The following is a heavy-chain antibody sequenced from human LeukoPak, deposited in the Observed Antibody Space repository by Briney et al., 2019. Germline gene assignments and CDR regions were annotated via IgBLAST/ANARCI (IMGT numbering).Heavy chain of an antibody. CDR1: GGSICSGDYY. CDR3: ATMTTVTTYYFDY. D-gene: IGHD4-17*01. Sequence: SETLSLTCTVSGGSICSGDYYWSWIRQPPGKGLQWIGYIYYSGSTYYNPSLKSRVTISVDTSKNQFSPKLSSVTAADTAVYYCATMTTVTTYYFDYWGQGTLVTVSS. V-gene: IGHV4-30-4*01. J-gene: IGHJ4*02. CDR2: IYYSGST.